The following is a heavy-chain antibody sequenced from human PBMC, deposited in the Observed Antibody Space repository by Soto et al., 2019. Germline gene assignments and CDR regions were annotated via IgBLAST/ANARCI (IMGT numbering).Heavy chain of an antibody. D-gene: IGHD3-10*01. Sequence: PSETLSLTCTVSGCSISSYYWSWIRQPPGKGLEWIGYIYYSGSTNYNPSLKSRVTISVDTSKNQFSLKLSSVTAADTAVYYCARLITMVRGVIIDNWFDPWGQGTLVTVSS. J-gene: IGHJ5*02. CDR2: IYYSGST. CDR3: ARLITMVRGVIIDNWFDP. V-gene: IGHV4-59*01. CDR1: GCSISSYY.